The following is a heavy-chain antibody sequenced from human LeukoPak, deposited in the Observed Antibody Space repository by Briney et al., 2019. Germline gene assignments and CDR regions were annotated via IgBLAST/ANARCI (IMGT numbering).Heavy chain of an antibody. V-gene: IGHV4-59*01. CDR1: GGSISSYY. CDR2: IYYSGST. J-gene: IGHJ4*02. Sequence: PSETLSLTCTVSGGSISSYYWSSIRQPPAKGLEWIGNIYYSGSTNYNPSLKSRVTISVDTSKNQFSLKLSSVTAADTAVYYCARQEWVVAAAGTEEHRYFDYWGQGTLVTVSS. D-gene: IGHD6-13*01. CDR3: ARQEWVVAAAGTEEHRYFDY.